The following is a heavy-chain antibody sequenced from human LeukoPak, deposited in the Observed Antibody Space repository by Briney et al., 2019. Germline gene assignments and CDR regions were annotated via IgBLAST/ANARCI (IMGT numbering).Heavy chain of an antibody. Sequence: ASVKVSFKASGYTLTGYYMHWVRQPPGQGLEWMGWINPNSGGTNYAQKFQGRVTITRDTSISTAYMELSRLRSDDTAVYYCARGWVRDIVVVPAAKNWFDPWGQGTLVTVSS. CDR2: INPNSGGT. J-gene: IGHJ5*02. D-gene: IGHD2-2*01. CDR1: GYTLTGYY. V-gene: IGHV1-2*02. CDR3: ARGWVRDIVVVPAAKNWFDP.